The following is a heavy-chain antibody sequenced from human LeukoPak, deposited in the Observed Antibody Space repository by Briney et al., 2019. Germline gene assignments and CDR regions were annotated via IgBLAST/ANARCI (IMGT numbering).Heavy chain of an antibody. Sequence: SETLSLTCAVYGGSFSGYYWSWIRQPPGKGLEWIGEINHSGSTNYNPSLKSRVTISVDTSKNQFSLKLSSVTAADTAVYYCARHLDRGMVRGIDYWGQGTLVTVSS. V-gene: IGHV4-34*01. CDR3: ARHLDRGMVRGIDY. CDR1: GGSFSGYY. CDR2: INHSGST. D-gene: IGHD3-10*01. J-gene: IGHJ4*02.